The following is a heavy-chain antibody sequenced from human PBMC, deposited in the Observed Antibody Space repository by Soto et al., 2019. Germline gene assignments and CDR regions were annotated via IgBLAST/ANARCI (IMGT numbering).Heavy chain of an antibody. J-gene: IGHJ4*02. D-gene: IGHD5-12*01. CDR1: GGSFSGYY. CDR3: ARQPMERWLQCRIDY. V-gene: IGHV4-34*01. CDR2: INHSGST. Sequence: SETLSLTCGVYGGSFSGYYWSWLRQPPGKGLEWIGEINHSGSTNYNPSLKSRVTISVDTSKNQFSLQLSSVTAADTAVYYCARQPMERWLQCRIDYWGQGTLVTVPA.